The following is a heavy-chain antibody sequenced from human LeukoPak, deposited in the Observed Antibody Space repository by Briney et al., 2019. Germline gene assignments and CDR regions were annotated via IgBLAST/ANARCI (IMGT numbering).Heavy chain of an antibody. CDR1: GFTFSSYV. Sequence: GGSLRLSCETAGFTFSSYVMHWVRRTPGKGLVWVSRISHNGFISYADSVKGRFTISRDNAKNTLILQMNSLRAEDTAVYYCAREILRDGSYLIEDWGQGILVTVSS. CDR3: AREILRDGSYLIED. V-gene: IGHV3-74*01. CDR2: ISHNGFI. J-gene: IGHJ4*02. D-gene: IGHD3-10*01.